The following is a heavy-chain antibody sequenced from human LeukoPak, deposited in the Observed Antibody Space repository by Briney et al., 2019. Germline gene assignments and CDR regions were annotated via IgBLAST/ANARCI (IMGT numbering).Heavy chain of an antibody. CDR2: IYYSGST. CDR3: AREQAVAGSGFDY. Sequence: PSETLSLTCTVSGGSISSYYWSWIRQPPGKGLEWIVYIYYSGSTNYNPSLKSRVTMSVDTSKNQFSLKLSSVTAADTALYYCAREQAVAGSGFDYWGQGTLVTVSS. J-gene: IGHJ4*02. D-gene: IGHD6-19*01. V-gene: IGHV4-59*12. CDR1: GGSISSYY.